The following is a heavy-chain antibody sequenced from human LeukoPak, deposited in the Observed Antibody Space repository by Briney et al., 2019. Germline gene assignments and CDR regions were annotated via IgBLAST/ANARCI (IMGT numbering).Heavy chain of an antibody. CDR2: ISGSGGST. V-gene: IGHV3-23*01. J-gene: IGHJ4*02. CDR1: GFTFSSYW. Sequence: GGSLRLSCAASGFTFSSYWMHWVRQAPGKGLEWVSAISGSGGSTYYADSVKGRFTISRDNSKNTLYLQMNSLRAEDTAVYYCAKDGAPGDPQADYWGQGTLVTVSS. CDR3: AKDGAPGDPQADY. D-gene: IGHD2-21*02.